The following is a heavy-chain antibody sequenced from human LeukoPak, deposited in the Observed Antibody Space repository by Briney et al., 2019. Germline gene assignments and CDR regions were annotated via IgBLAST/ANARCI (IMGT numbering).Heavy chain of an antibody. J-gene: IGHJ4*02. D-gene: IGHD6-19*01. V-gene: IGHV3-23*01. CDR1: EFTFSSHA. CDR2: ISGGGEST. CDR3: AKGKYSSGGVPDY. Sequence: GGSLGLSCVASEFTFSSHAMNWVRQAPGKGLEWVSSISGGGESTYYVDSVKGRFTVSRDNSKNTLYLQINSLRGEDTAVYYCAKGKYSSGGVPDYWGQGTLVTVSS.